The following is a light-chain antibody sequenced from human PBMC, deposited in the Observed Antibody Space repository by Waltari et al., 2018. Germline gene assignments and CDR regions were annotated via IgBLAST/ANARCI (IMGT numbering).Light chain of an antibody. V-gene: IGKV3-20*01. CDR2: GAS. Sequence: EIVLTQSPGTLSLSPGQRATLSCRAIQSVSGNNLAWYQQKPAQAPRLLIHGASNRATGIPDRFSGSGSGTDFTLTISRLEPEDFAVYYCQQYGRSWNTFGQGTKLEIK. J-gene: IGKJ2*01. CDR1: QSVSGNN. CDR3: QQYGRSWNT.